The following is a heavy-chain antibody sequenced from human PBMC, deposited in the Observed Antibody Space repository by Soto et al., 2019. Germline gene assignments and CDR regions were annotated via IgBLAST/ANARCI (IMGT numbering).Heavy chain of an antibody. V-gene: IGHV1-18*01. CDR2: ISAHNGNT. CDR3: ARGRDGDY. Sequence: QVHLVQSGAEVKKPGASVKVSCKASGYTFTSYGIPWVRQAPGQGLEWMGWISAHNGNTDYAQKLQGRVIVTRDTSTSTAYMELRSLRADDTAVYYCARGRDGDYWGQGALVTVSS. CDR1: GYTFTSYG. J-gene: IGHJ4*02. D-gene: IGHD6-6*01.